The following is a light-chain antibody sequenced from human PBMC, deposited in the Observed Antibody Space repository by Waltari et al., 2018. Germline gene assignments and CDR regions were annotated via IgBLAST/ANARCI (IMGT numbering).Light chain of an antibody. CDR2: SDN. Sequence: QSVLTQPPSASGTPGQTVTISCSGGSANVDTNSVSWYKQLPGVAPELLLYSDNPRPPGVPDRFSGSRSGTSASLAISGLRSDDEADYYCATWDERLTGFWVFGGGTRLTV. CDR3: ATWDERLTGFWV. V-gene: IGLV1-47*02. J-gene: IGLJ3*02. CDR1: SANVDTNS.